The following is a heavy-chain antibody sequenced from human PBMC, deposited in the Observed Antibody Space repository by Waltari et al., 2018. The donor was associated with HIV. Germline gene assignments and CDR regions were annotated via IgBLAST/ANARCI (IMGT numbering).Heavy chain of an antibody. V-gene: IGHV1-2*02. CDR3: ARAAAGGNWFDP. CDR2: INPNSGGT. D-gene: IGHD1-26*01. Sequence: QVQLVQSGAEVKKPGASVKVSCKASGYTFTGYYMHWVRQAPGKGLEWMGWINPNSGGTNYAQKLQGRVTMTRDTSISTGYMELSRLRSDDTAVYYCARAAAGGNWFDPWGQGTLVTVSS. CDR1: GYTFTGYY. J-gene: IGHJ5*02.